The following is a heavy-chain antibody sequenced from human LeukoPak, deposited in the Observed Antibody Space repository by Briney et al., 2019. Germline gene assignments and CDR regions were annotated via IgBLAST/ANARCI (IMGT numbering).Heavy chain of an antibody. CDR2: ISSGSGTI. CDR3: AREGHCNTTKCALDAIEI. Sequence: GGSLRLSCATSGFTFSSYGMNWVRQAPGKGLEWVSYISSGSGTINYADSVKGRFTVSRDNAKNSVSLQMKSLRAEDTAVYYCAREGHCNTTKCALDAIEIWGQGTLVAVSS. D-gene: IGHD2/OR15-2a*01. CDR1: GFTFSSYG. J-gene: IGHJ3*02. V-gene: IGHV3-48*04.